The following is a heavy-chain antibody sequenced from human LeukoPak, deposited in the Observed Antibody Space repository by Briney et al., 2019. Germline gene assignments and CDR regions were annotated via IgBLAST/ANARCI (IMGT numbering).Heavy chain of an antibody. CDR3: ARGGLRYFDCFDY. V-gene: IGHV3-7*04. CDR2: IKQDGSEK. D-gene: IGHD3-9*01. Sequence: GGSLRLSCAASGFTFSSYWMSWVRQAPGKGLEWVANIKQDGSEKYYVDSVKGRFTISRDNAKNSLYLQMNSLRAEDTAVYYCARGGLRYFDCFDYWGQGTLVTASS. CDR1: GFTFSSYW. J-gene: IGHJ4*02.